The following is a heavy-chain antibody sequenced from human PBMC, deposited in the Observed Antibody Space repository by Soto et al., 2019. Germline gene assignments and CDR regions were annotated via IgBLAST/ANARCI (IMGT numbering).Heavy chain of an antibody. Sequence: DSVKDSSNASGYTFTSYAIHWVRQAPGQRLEWMGWINAGNGNTKYSQKFQGRVTITRDTSASTAYMELSSLRSEDTAVYYCARSYYAYDAFDIWGQGTMVTVSS. J-gene: IGHJ3*02. CDR1: GYTFTSYA. D-gene: IGHD3-10*01. CDR2: INAGNGNT. CDR3: ARSYYAYDAFDI. V-gene: IGHV1-3*01.